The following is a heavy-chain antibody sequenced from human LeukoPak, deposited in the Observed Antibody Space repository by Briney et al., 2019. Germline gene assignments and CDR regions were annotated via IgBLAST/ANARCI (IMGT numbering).Heavy chain of an antibody. D-gene: IGHD3-22*01. CDR1: GFTVSSNY. V-gene: IGHV3-53*01. CDR2: IYSGGST. Sequence: PGGSLRLSCAASGFTVSSNYMSWVRQAPGKGLEWVSVIYSGGSTYYADSVKGRFTISRDNSKNTLYLQMNSLRAEDTAVYYCAIGGSRIVVVPTYYFDYWGQGTLVTVSS. CDR3: AIGGSRIVVVPTYYFDY. J-gene: IGHJ4*02.